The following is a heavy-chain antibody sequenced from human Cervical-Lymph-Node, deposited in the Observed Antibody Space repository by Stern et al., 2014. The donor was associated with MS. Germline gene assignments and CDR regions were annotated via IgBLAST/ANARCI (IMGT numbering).Heavy chain of an antibody. J-gene: IGHJ4*02. CDR1: GFTFSSFA. Sequence: VQLVESGGGLVQPGKSLRLSCAASGFTFSSFAMHWVRQAPGQGLEWLAGISHDGTNKYYSAAVKGRFTISIDKSNNMVYLQISSLRPDDTALYFCARDPSRFGDNGYFDFWGQGTLVTVSS. CDR2: ISHDGTNK. V-gene: IGHV3-30-3*01. CDR3: ARDPSRFGDNGYFDF. D-gene: IGHD3-10*01.